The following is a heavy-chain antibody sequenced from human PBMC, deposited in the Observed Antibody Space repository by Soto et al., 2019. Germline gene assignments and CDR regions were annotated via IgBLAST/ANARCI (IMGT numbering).Heavy chain of an antibody. CDR1: GGSISSYY. J-gene: IGHJ6*02. Sequence: PSETLSLTCTVSGGSISSYYWSWIRQPPGKGLEWIGYIYYSGSTNYNPSLKSRVTISVDTSKNQFSLKLSSVTAADTAVYYCGRSAGGYIVLVPADYYYGMDVWGQGTTVTVSS. V-gene: IGHV4-59*01. CDR3: GRSAGGYIVLVPADYYYGMDV. D-gene: IGHD2-2*01. CDR2: IYYSGST.